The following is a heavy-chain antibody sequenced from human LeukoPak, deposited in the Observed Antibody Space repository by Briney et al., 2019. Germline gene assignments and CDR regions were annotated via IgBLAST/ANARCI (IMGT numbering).Heavy chain of an antibody. CDR2: ISGSGSTI. D-gene: IGHD1-26*01. Sequence: GGSLRLSCAASGFTFSSYEMNWVRQAPGKGLEWVSYISGSGSTIYYADSVKGRFTISRDNAKNSLYLQMNSLRAEDTAVYYCARDGSNIVGATYFDYWGQGTLVTVSS. CDR1: GFTFSSYE. CDR3: ARDGSNIVGATYFDY. V-gene: IGHV3-48*03. J-gene: IGHJ4*02.